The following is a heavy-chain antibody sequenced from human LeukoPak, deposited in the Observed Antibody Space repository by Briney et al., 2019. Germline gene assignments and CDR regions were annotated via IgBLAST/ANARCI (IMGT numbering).Heavy chain of an antibody. Sequence: GESLRISCKGSGYSFTSYWISWVRQMPGKGLEWMGRIDPSDSYTNYSPSFQGHVTISADKSISTAYLQWSSLKASDTAMYYCARHMALGYCSGGSCYPVTAQKETYYYYGMDVWGQGTTVTVSS. CDR3: ARHMALGYCSGGSCYPVTAQKETYYYYGMDV. D-gene: IGHD2-15*01. J-gene: IGHJ6*02. CDR1: GYSFTSYW. CDR2: IDPSDSYT. V-gene: IGHV5-10-1*01.